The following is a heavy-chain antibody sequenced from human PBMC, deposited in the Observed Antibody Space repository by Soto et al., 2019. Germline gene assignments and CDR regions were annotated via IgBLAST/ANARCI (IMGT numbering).Heavy chain of an antibody. J-gene: IGHJ4*02. CDR1: GFTFSSYA. D-gene: IGHD6-6*01. Sequence: PGGSLRLSCAASGFTFSSYAVSWVRQAPGKGPEWVSAISGSGGSTYYADSVKGRFTISRDNSKNTLYLQMNSLRAEDTAVYYCAKAKRDSSSSQLYYFDYWGQGTLVTSPQ. CDR3: AKAKRDSSSSQLYYFDY. CDR2: ISGSGGST. V-gene: IGHV3-23*01.